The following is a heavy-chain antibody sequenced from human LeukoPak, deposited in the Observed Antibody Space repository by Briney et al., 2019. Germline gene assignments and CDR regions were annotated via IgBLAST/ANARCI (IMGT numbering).Heavy chain of an antibody. V-gene: IGHV1-18*01. CDR3: ARDGRGHWDTRIWYLGNWFDP. CDR2: ISTYSGNT. CDR1: GYTFTTYG. D-gene: IGHD6-13*01. Sequence: ASVKVSCKAPGYTFTTYGISWVRQAPGQGPEWMGWISTYSGNTHYAQELQGRVTLTTDTSTSTAYMDLRSLRSDDTAVYYCARDGRGHWDTRIWYLGNWFDPWGQGTLVTVSS. J-gene: IGHJ5*02.